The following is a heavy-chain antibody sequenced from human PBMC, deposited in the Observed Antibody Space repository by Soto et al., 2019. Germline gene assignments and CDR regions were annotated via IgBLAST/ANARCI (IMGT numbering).Heavy chain of an antibody. D-gene: IGHD3-3*01. CDR3: ASHHITIFGVVIQYNWFDP. V-gene: IGHV4-59*12. CDR1: GGSISSYY. Sequence: PSETLSLTCTVSGGSISSYYWSWIRQPPGKGLEWIGDIYYSGSTNYNPSLKSRVTISVDTSKNQFSLKLSSVTAADTAVYYCASHHITIFGVVIQYNWFDPWGQGTLVTVSS. CDR2: IYYSGST. J-gene: IGHJ5*02.